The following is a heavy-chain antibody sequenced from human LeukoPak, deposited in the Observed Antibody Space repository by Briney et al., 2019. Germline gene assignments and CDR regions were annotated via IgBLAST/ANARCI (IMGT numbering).Heavy chain of an antibody. CDR2: IYSGGST. Sequence: GGSLRLSCAASGFTVSSNYMSWVRQAPGKGLEWVSVIYSGGSTYYADSVKGRFTISRDNSKNTLYLQMNSLGAEDTAVYYRARGEYQLPQGNWGQGTLVTVSS. V-gene: IGHV3-66*02. J-gene: IGHJ4*02. CDR1: GFTVSSNY. D-gene: IGHD2-2*01. CDR3: ARGEYQLPQGN.